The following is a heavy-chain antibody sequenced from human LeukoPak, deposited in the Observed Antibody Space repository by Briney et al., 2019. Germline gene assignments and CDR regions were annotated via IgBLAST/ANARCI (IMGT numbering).Heavy chain of an antibody. D-gene: IGHD6-19*01. CDR1: GFPFDHYG. CDR2: IDWNGANT. J-gene: IGHJ4*02. CDR3: ARARYSSGWLGFDY. V-gene: IGHV3-20*04. Sequence: GGSLRLSCAASGFPFDHYGMSWVRQAPGKGLEWVSGIDWNGANTAYADSVKGRLTISRDNANNFLYLQMNSLRAEDTALYYCARARYSSGWLGFDYWGQGTLVTVSS.